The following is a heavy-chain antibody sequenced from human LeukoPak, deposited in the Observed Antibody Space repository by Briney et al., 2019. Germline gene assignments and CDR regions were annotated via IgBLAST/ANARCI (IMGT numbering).Heavy chain of an antibody. V-gene: IGHV3-11*01. D-gene: IGHD2/OR15-2a*01. CDR2: ISRSGDSL. Sequence: GGSLRLSCAASGVTFSDYYMTWIRQAPGKGLEWISFISRSGDSLYYADSVEGRFTISRDNAQDSVYLEMNSLRAEDTAVYYCAREVVIVPDYYYYGLDVWGQGTTVTVSS. CDR1: GVTFSDYY. CDR3: AREVVIVPDYYYYGLDV. J-gene: IGHJ6*02.